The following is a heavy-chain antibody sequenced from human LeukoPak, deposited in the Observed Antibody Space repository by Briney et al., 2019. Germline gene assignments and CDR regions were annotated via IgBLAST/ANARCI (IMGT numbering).Heavy chain of an antibody. J-gene: IGHJ4*02. CDR3: ARHEFDGGSLPYFDY. CDR1: GGSIRGYY. V-gene: IGHV4-59*08. CDR2: IYYSGST. Sequence: SETLSLTCTVSGGSIRGYYWSWIRQPPGKGLEWIGYIYYSGSTNYNPSLKSRVTISVDTSKNQFSLKLSAVTAADTAVYYCARHEFDGGSLPYFDYWGQGILVTVSS. D-gene: IGHD5-24*01.